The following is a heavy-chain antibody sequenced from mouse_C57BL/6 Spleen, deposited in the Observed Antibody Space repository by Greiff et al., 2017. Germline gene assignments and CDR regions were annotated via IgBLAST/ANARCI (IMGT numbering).Heavy chain of an antibody. CDR1: GYTFTSYW. V-gene: IGHV1-72*01. J-gene: IGHJ3*01. CDR3: ARSGTTVVEGGWFAD. D-gene: IGHD1-1*01. CDR2: IDPNSGGT. Sequence: QVQLKQPGAELVKPGASVKLSCKASGYTFTSYWMHWVKQRPGRGLEWIGRIDPNSGGTKYNEKFKSKATLTVDKPSSTAYMQLSSLTSEDSAVYDCARSGTTVVEGGWFADWGRGTLVTVSA.